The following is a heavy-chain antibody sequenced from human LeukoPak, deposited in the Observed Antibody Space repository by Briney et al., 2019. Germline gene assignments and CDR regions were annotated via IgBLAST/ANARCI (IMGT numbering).Heavy chain of an antibody. J-gene: IGHJ5*02. CDR2: VSTSGGST. Sequence: GGSLRLSCAASGFTFSNYAMGWVRQAPGKGLEWVSGVSTSGGSTYFADSVKGRLTVSRDNSKNTLYLQFNSQRAEDTAVYYCGKGTPNYSGSESYYFDHWGQGTLVTVSS. V-gene: IGHV3-23*01. D-gene: IGHD3-10*01. CDR1: GFTFSNYA. CDR3: GKGTPNYSGSESYYFDH.